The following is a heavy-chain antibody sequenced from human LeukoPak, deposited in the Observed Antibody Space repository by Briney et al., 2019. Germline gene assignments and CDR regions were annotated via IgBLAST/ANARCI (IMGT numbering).Heavy chain of an antibody. CDR1: GFTFSCYA. V-gene: IGHV3-23*01. Sequence: PGGSLRLSCAASGFTFSCYAMSWVRQAPGKGLEWVSAISGSGGSTYYADSVKGRFTISRDNSKNTLYLQMNSLRADDTAVYYCAKDLPYYYGSGCSFDYWGQGTLVTVSS. J-gene: IGHJ4*02. CDR2: ISGSGGST. CDR3: AKDLPYYYGSGCSFDY. D-gene: IGHD3-10*01.